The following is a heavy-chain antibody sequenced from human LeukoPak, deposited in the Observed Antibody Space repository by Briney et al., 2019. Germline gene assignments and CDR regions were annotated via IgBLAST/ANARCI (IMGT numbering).Heavy chain of an antibody. Sequence: SETLSLTCAVYGGSFSGYYWSWIRQPPGKGLEWIGEINHSGSTNYNPSLKSRVTISVDTSKNQFSLKLSSVTAADTAVYYCARKVAGSGNYDYWGQGTLVTVSS. V-gene: IGHV4-34*01. CDR2: INHSGST. J-gene: IGHJ4*02. D-gene: IGHD3-22*01. CDR3: ARKVAGSGNYDY. CDR1: GGSFSGYY.